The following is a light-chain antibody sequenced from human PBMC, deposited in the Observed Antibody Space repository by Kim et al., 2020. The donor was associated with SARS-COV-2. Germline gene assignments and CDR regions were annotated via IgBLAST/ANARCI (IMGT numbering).Light chain of an antibody. J-gene: IGLJ2*01. CDR3: QTWDSITVV. V-gene: IGLV3-1*01. CDR1: KLGEKY. CDR2: QDT. Sequence: SYELTLPPSVSVSPGQTASITCSGDKLGEKYACWYQQKPGQSPVLVIYQDTKRPSGIPERFSGSNSGNTATLTISGTQAMDEADYYCQTWDSITVVFGGGTKLTVL.